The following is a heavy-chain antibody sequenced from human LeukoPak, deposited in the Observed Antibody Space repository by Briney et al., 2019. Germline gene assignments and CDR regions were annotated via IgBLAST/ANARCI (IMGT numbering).Heavy chain of an antibody. D-gene: IGHD5-12*01. V-gene: IGHV1-8*01. J-gene: IGHJ4*02. CDR3: ARAPATDLLIVY. CDR2: MNPNSDNT. CDR1: GFTFTRYD. Sequence: SVKLSCKASGFTFTRYDIKCVRRATGPRLEWMGWMNPNSDNTGYAQKFQGRVTMTRNTSISTAYMELSSLRSEDTDVYYCARAPATDLLIVYWGQGTLVTVSS.